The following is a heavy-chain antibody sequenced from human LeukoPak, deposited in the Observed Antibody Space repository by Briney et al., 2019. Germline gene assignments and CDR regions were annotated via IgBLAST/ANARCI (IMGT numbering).Heavy chain of an antibody. CDR3: ARDQWWQFIAVAITSYFDS. J-gene: IGHJ4*02. D-gene: IGHD6-19*01. V-gene: IGHV3-7*01. Sequence: GGSLRLSCAASGFTFNSYWMSWVRQAPGKGLGWVANIKPDGSEKHYVDSVKGRFTISRDNAKNSLYLQMNSLRVEDTAVYYCARDQWWQFIAVAITSYFDSWGQGTLVTVSS. CDR2: IKPDGSEK. CDR1: GFTFNSYW.